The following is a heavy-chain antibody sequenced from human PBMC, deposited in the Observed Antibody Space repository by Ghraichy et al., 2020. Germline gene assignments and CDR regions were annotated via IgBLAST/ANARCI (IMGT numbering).Heavy chain of an antibody. D-gene: IGHD1-26*01. Sequence: GGSLRLSCAASGFIFSNYGMHWFRQAPGKGLEWVAVISSGGNVALYADSVQGRFTISRASSKNTVFLQMNSLRPEDTAVYYCAQAVHSAGDGCYFEDCGQGILVTVSS. V-gene: IGHV3-30*18. J-gene: IGHJ4*02. CDR1: GFIFSNYG. CDR3: AQAVHSAGDGCYFED. CDR2: ISSGGNVA.